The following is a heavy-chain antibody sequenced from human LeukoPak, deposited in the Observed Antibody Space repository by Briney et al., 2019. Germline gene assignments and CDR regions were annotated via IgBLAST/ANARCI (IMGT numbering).Heavy chain of an antibody. V-gene: IGHV4-59*01. CDR3: AREGYSSINYYYYYGMDV. D-gene: IGHD6-19*01. J-gene: IGHJ6*02. CDR1: GGSISSYY. CDR2: MYYGGNT. Sequence: SETLSLTCTVSGGSISSYYWSWIRQTPGKGLEWIGYMYYGGNTNYNPSLKSRVTISVDTSKNQFSLKLSSVTAADTAVYYCAREGYSSINYYYYYGMDVWGQGTLVTVSS.